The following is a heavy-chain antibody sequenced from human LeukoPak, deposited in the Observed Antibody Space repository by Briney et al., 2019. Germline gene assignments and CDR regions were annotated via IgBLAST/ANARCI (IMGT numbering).Heavy chain of an antibody. J-gene: IGHJ4*02. CDR1: GYRFTIYW. CDR2: PYPGDSDT. CDR3: ARPGYYYDSSGYYYVDY. V-gene: IGHV5-51*01. Sequence: GGALKISCKGSGYRFTIYWLGAVGPRPGEGLEWNGEPYPGDSDTRYSPSFQGQVTISADKSISTAYLQWSSLKASDTAMYYCARPGYYYDSSGYYYVDYWGQGTLVTVSS. D-gene: IGHD3-22*01.